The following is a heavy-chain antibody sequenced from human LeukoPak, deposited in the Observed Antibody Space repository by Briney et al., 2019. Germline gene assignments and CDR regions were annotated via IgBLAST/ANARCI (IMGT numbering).Heavy chain of an antibody. CDR1: GFTFSNYA. D-gene: IGHD2-2*01. J-gene: IGHJ6*03. CDR2: ISDDGGNE. Sequence: PEGSLRLSCAASGFTFSNYAMHWVRQAPGKGLEWVAVISDDGGNEYYADAVKGRFTISRDNSKNMLYLQMSSLRAEDTALYYCARGESTDLGYYYYMDVWGKGTMVTVSS. CDR3: ARGESTDLGYYYYMDV. V-gene: IGHV3-30*15.